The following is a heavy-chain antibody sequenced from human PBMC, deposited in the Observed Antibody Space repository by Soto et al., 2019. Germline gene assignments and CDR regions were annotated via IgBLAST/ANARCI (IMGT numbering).Heavy chain of an antibody. CDR2: AYYRSQWYI. V-gene: IGHV6-1*01. CDR1: GDSVSSDTSA. D-gene: IGHD1-1*01. CDR3: VREGEATSLDV. J-gene: IGHJ6*02. Sequence: SQTPSRICFISGDSVSSDTSAWNWIRQSPSRGLEWLGRAYYRSQWYIDYAGSVNSRLTINPDTSKNQVSLHLKSVTPEDTAMYYCVREGEATSLDVWGPGTTVSDS.